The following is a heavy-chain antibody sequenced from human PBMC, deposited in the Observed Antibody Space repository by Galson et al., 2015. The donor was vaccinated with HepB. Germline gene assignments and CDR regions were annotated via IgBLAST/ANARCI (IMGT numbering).Heavy chain of an antibody. D-gene: IGHD6-19*01. J-gene: IGHJ4*02. CDR1: GFTFNNYA. Sequence: SVKVSCKASGFTFNNYAIYWVRQAPGQGLQWMAWINSGSGNTKYSQIFQGRLTITRNTSANIAYMELRSLRSEDTAIYYCVKGIAVAGPPADYWGQGTLVTVSS. CDR2: INSGSGNT. CDR3: VKGIAVAGPPADY. V-gene: IGHV1-3*01.